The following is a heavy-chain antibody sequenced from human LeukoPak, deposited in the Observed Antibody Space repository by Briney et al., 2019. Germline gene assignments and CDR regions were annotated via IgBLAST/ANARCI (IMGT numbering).Heavy chain of an antibody. CDR3: SRGDDYGDYVRD. V-gene: IGHV3-21*01. CDR2: ISSSSSYI. Sequence: GGSLRLSCVASGFTFSSYSMNWVRQAPGKGLEWVSSISSSSSYIYYADSVKGRFTISRDNAKNSLYLQMNSLRAEDTAVYYCSRGDDYGDYVRDWGQGTLVTVSS. D-gene: IGHD4-17*01. CDR1: GFTFSSYS. J-gene: IGHJ4*02.